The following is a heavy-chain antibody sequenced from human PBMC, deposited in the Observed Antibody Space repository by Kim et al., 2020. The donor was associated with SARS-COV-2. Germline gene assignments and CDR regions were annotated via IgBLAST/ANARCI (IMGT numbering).Heavy chain of an antibody. D-gene: IGHD4-17*01. CDR3: ARAAVTTGLFWFDP. J-gene: IGHJ5*02. V-gene: IGHV4-59*01. Sequence: NPPLKSRVTISVDPSKNQFSLKLSSVTAADTAVYYCARAAVTTGLFWFDPWGQGTLVTVSS.